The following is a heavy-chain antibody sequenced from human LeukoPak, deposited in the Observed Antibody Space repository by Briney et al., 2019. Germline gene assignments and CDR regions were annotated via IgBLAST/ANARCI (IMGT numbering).Heavy chain of an antibody. CDR3: ARGTPGTNWGWGGYCFDF. CDR2: IKQDGSEK. D-gene: IGHD7-27*01. V-gene: IGHV3-7*01. Sequence: PGGSLRLSCAASRFTFSSYWMSWVRQAPGKGLEWVANIKQDGSEKYYVDSVKGRFTISRDNAKNSLYLQMNSLRAEDTAVYYCARGTPGTNWGWGGYCFDFWGQGTLVTVSS. CDR1: RFTFSSYW. J-gene: IGHJ4*02.